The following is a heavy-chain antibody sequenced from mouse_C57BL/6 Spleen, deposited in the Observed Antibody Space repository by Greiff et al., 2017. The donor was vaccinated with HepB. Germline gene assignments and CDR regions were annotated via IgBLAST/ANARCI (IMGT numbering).Heavy chain of an antibody. J-gene: IGHJ1*03. CDR3: ARRAYYGNYFDV. CDR1: GYSFTSYW. D-gene: IGHD2-10*01. CDR2: IYPGSGST. V-gene: IGHV1-55*01. Sequence: QVQLQQPGAELVKPGASVKMSCKASGYSFTSYWLTWVKQRPGHGLEWIGYIYPGSGSTNYNEKFKSKATLTVDTSSSTANMQLCSLTSADSAVYSWARRAYYGNYFDVWGTGTTVTVSS.